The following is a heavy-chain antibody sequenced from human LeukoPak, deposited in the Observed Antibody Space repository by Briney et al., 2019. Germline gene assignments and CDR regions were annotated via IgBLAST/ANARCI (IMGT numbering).Heavy chain of an antibody. CDR2: IYTSGST. CDR3: ARERDIGYYFDY. CDR1: GGSISSGSYY. V-gene: IGHV4-61*02. J-gene: IGHJ4*02. Sequence: SQTLSLTCTVSGGSISSGSYYWRWIRQPAGKGLEWIGRIYTSGSTNYNPSLKSRVTISVDTSKNQFSLELSSVTAADTAVYYCARERDIGYYFDYWGQGTLVTVSS.